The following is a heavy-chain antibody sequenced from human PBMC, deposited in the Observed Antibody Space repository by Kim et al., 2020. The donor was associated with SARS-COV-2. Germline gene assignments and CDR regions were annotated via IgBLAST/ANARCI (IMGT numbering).Heavy chain of an antibody. CDR3: ARGPYSGFDLHY. D-gene: IGHD5-12*01. V-gene: IGHV1-69*13. CDR1: GDTFSSYA. CDR2: IIPIFGTT. J-gene: IGHJ4*02. Sequence: SVKVSCKASGDTFSSYAISWVRQAPGQGLEWMGGIIPIFGTTKYAQKFQGRVTITADESTTTAYMELSSLRSEDTAVYYCARGPYSGFDLHYWGQGTLVTVSS.